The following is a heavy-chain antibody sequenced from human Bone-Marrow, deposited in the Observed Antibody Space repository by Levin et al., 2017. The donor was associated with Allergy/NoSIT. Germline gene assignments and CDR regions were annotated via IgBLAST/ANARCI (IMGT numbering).Heavy chain of an antibody. CDR1: GDTFSTYG. J-gene: IGHJ6*02. CDR3: ARVRGSNTEFSALKHYYYGMDV. D-gene: IGHD2-2*01. CDR2: ISTSNGNT. Sequence: ASVKVSCKVSGDTFSTYGINWLRQAPGHGLEWMGWISTSNGNTKYAQNIQDRVTMTTDTSTNTAHMEVRSLRSDDTAVYYCARVRGSNTEFSALKHYYYGMDVWGQGTTITVSS. V-gene: IGHV1-18*04.